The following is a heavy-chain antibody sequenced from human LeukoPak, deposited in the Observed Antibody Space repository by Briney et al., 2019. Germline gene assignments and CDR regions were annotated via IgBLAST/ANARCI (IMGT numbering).Heavy chain of an antibody. CDR1: GFTFSSYA. Sequence: PGGSLRLSCAASGFTFSSYAMSWVRQAPGKGVEWVSGINGRGGSTYYADSVKGRFTISRDNSKNTLFLQMNSLRAEDTAVYYCAKRRGLELLYYYYMDVWGKGTTVTVSS. V-gene: IGHV3-23*01. D-gene: IGHD1-7*01. J-gene: IGHJ6*03. CDR3: AKRRGLELLYYYYMDV. CDR2: INGRGGST.